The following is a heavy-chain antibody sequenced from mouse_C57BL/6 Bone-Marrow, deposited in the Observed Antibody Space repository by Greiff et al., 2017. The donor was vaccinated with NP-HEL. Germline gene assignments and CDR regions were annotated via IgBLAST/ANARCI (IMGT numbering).Heavy chain of an antibody. CDR2: INPYNGGT. Sequence: EVQLQQSGPVLVKPGASVKMSCKASGYTFTDYYLNWVKQSHGTSLEWIGVINPYNGGTSYNQKFKGKATLPVDKSSSTAYMERNSLTSQDSAVYYCARWITTVVAPDYWGQGTTLTVSS. CDR1: GYTFTDYY. CDR3: ARWITTVVAPDY. D-gene: IGHD1-1*01. J-gene: IGHJ2*01. V-gene: IGHV1-19*01.